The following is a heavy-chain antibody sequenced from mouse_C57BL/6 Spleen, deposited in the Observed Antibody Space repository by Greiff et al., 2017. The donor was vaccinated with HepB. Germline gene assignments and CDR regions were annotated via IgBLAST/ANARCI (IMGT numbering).Heavy chain of an antibody. CDR3: ARPPYDDYWYFDV. Sequence: EVKLVESGGGLVKPGGSLKLSCAASGFTFSDYGMHWVRQAPEKGLEWVAYISSGSSTIYYADTVKGRCTISRDNAKNTLFLQMTSLRSEDTAMYYCARPPYDDYWYFDVWGTGTTVTVSS. J-gene: IGHJ1*03. D-gene: IGHD2-3*01. V-gene: IGHV5-17*01. CDR1: GFTFSDYG. CDR2: ISSGSSTI.